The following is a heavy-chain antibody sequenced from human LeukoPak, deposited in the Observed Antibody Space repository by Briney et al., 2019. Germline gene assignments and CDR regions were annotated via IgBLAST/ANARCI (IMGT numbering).Heavy chain of an antibody. CDR1: GFTFSSYA. V-gene: IGHV3-23*01. J-gene: IGHJ6*03. CDR3: AKGDFYGSGRDYYYYMDV. D-gene: IGHD3-10*01. CDR2: ISGSGGRT. Sequence: GGSLRLSCAASGFTFSSYAMHWVRQAPGKGLEWVSAISGSGGRTYYADSVKGRFTISRDNSKNTLYLQMNSLRAEDTAVYNCAKGDFYGSGRDYYYYMDVWGKGTTVIVSS.